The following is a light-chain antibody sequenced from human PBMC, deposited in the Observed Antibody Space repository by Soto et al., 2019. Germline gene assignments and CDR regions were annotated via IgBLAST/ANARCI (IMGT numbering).Light chain of an antibody. V-gene: IGKV2-30*01. J-gene: IGKJ2*01. CDR3: MQGIHWPPYT. Sequence: DVVLTQSPLSLPVILGQPASISCRSSQSLVYSDGITHLSWFHKRPGQSPRRLIYKVSNRDSGVPDRFSGSGSVTDFTLKISRVEAEDVGVYYCMQGIHWPPYTFGQGTKLEIK. CDR1: QSLVYSDGITH. CDR2: KVS.